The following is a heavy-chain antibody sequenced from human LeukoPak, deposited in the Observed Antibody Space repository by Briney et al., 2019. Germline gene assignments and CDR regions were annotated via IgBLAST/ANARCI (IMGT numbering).Heavy chain of an antibody. J-gene: IGHJ4*02. D-gene: IGHD3-3*01. Sequence: PSETLSLTCTVSGGSISSYYWSWIRQPPGKGLEWIGYIYYSGSTNYNPSLKSRVTISVDTSKNQFSLKLSSVTAADTAVYYCARLSGVFGVVKRGFDYWGQRTLVTVSS. CDR3: ARLSGVFGVVKRGFDY. CDR1: GGSISSYY. CDR2: IYYSGST. V-gene: IGHV4-59*01.